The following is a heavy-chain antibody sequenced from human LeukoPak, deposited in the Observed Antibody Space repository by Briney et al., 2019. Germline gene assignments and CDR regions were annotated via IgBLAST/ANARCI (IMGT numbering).Heavy chain of an antibody. CDR2: INPKSGVT. CDR3: TRALRYDDSSGYYAY. Sequence: ASVKLCCNASGYTFTGHYMHWVRQAPGQGPEWMGWINPKSGVTNYAQTLQGRVTMTRATSSSMVYMELSRLTMCDTAVYFCTRALRYDDSSGYYAYWGQGSLVTVYS. D-gene: IGHD3-22*01. V-gene: IGHV1-2*02. CDR1: GYTFTGHY. J-gene: IGHJ4*02.